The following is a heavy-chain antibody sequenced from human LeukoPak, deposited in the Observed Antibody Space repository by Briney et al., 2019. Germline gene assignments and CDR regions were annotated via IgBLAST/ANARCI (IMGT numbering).Heavy chain of an antibody. J-gene: IGHJ4*02. Sequence: GASEKVSCKVSGYTLTELSMHWVRQAPGKGLEWMGGFDPEDGETIYAQKFQGRVTMTEDTSTDTAYMELSSLRSEDTAVYYCATDGVLRYFDWLFDWGQGTLVTVSS. CDR2: FDPEDGET. CDR3: ATDGVLRYFDWLFD. D-gene: IGHD3-9*01. CDR1: GYTLTELS. V-gene: IGHV1-24*01.